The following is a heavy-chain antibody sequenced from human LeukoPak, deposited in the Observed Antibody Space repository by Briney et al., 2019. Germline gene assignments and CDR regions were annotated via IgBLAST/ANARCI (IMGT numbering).Heavy chain of an antibody. Sequence: GGSLRLSCAASGFTVSSNYMSWVRQAPGKGLEWVSVIYSGGSTYYADSVKGRFSISRDNSKNTAYLHMNSLKTEDTAVYYCTGYDSGNINIDSWGQGTLVTVSS. CDR3: TGYDSGNINIDS. J-gene: IGHJ4*02. D-gene: IGHD3-10*01. CDR1: GFTVSSNY. CDR2: IYSGGST. V-gene: IGHV3-66*01.